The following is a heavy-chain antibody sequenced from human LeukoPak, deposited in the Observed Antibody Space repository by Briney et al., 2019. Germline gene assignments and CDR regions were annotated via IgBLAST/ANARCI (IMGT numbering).Heavy chain of an antibody. CDR2: IYPGDSDT. CDR3: ARVADPGIAAAGISPSDY. V-gene: IGHV5-51*01. D-gene: IGHD6-13*01. Sequence: GESLKISCKGSGYSFTSYWIGWVRQMPGKGPEWMGIIYPGDSDTRYSPSFQGQVTISADKSISTAYLQWSSLKASDTAMYYCARVADPGIAAAGISPSDYWGQGTLVTVSS. J-gene: IGHJ4*02. CDR1: GYSFTSYW.